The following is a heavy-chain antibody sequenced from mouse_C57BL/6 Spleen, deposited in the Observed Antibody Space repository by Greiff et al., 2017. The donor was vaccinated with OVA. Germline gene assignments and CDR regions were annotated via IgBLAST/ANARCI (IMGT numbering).Heavy chain of an antibody. CDR3: ARWANYEYDEAMDY. CDR1: GSTFTDYY. D-gene: IGHD2-4*01. Sequence: VQLQQSGAELVRPGASVKLSCKASGSTFTDYYIHWVKQRPGQGLEWIARIYPGSGNTYYNEKFKGKATLTAEKSSSTAYMQLSSLTCEDSAVYFCARWANYEYDEAMDYWGQGTSVTVSS. CDR2: IYPGSGNT. J-gene: IGHJ4*01. V-gene: IGHV1-76*01.